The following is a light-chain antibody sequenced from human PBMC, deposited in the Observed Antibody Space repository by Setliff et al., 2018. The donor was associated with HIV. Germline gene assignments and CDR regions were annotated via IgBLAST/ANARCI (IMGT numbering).Light chain of an antibody. CDR1: QSVLYSSNNRNY. CDR3: QQYYGTPFT. CDR2: WAS. J-gene: IGKJ3*01. Sequence: DIVMTQSPDSLAVSLGERATINCKSSQSVLYSSNNRNYLAWYQQKPGQPPKLLIYWASTRESGVPDRFSGSGSGTDFTFTINSLQAEDVAVYYCQQYYGTPFTFGPGTKVDIK. V-gene: IGKV4-1*01.